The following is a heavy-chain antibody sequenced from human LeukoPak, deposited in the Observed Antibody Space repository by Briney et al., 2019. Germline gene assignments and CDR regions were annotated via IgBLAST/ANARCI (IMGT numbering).Heavy chain of an antibody. D-gene: IGHD3-9*01. J-gene: IGHJ5*02. V-gene: IGHV4-39*07. CDR3: ARELLRYFDWLLPRGNWFDP. CDR1: GGSISSSDYY. CDR2: INHSGST. Sequence: SETLSLTCTVSGGSISSSDYYWGWIRQPPGKGLEWIGEINHSGSTNYNPSLKSRVTISVDTSKNQFSLKLSSVTAADTAVYYCARELLRYFDWLLPRGNWFDPWGQGTLVTVSS.